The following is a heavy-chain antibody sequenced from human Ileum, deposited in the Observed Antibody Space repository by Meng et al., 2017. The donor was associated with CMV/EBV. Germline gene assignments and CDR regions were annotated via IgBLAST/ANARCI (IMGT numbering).Heavy chain of an antibody. D-gene: IGHD1-26*01. V-gene: IGHV4-4*07. CDR1: GGSINNYY. CDR2: FYSSDTY. CDR3: ARGPGASTREGFDY. Sequence: QVQLQEPGPGLVKPSETLSFTCTVSGGSINNYYWSWIRQSAGKGLEWIGRFYSSDTYNYHPSLNSRVTMSLDTSKNQFSLNLRSVTAADTAIYYCARGPGASTREGFDYWGLGTLVTVSS. J-gene: IGHJ4*02.